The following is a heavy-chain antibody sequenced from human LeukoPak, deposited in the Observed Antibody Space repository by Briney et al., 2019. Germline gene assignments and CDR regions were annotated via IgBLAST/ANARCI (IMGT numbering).Heavy chain of an antibody. Sequence: GGSLRLPCAASGFTFSSYSMNWVRQAPGKGLEWVSYISSSSSTIYYADSVKGRFTISRDNAKDTLYPQMNSLRAEDTAVYYCAGHHQAYSRTYWGQGTLVTVSS. CDR2: ISSSSSTI. CDR3: AGHHQAYSRTY. D-gene: IGHD6-13*01. V-gene: IGHV3-48*04. CDR1: GFTFSSYS. J-gene: IGHJ4*02.